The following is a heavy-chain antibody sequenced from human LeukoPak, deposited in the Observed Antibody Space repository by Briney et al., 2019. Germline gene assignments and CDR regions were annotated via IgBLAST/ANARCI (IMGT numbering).Heavy chain of an antibody. J-gene: IGHJ4*02. CDR3: AGGFGFLIES. CDR1: GFTFSSYY. V-gene: IGHV3-7*04. D-gene: IGHD3-16*01. Sequence: GGSLRLSCAASGFTFSSYYMAWVRQAPGKGLEWVANIKQDGSEKYYVGSVKGRFTISRDNDKNSLYLQLNSLRVEDTAVYFCAGGFGFLIESWGQGTLVTVSS. CDR2: IKQDGSEK.